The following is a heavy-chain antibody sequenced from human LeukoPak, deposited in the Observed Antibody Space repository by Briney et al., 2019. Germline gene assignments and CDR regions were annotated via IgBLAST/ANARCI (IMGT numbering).Heavy chain of an antibody. CDR2: IYTSGST. CDR3: AREGLNMVRGVIPKEAWGWFDP. Sequence: SETLSLTCTVSGGSISSGSYYWNWIRQPAGKGLEWIGRIYTSGSTNYNPSLKRRVTISVDTSKNQFSLKLSSVAAADTAVYYCAREGLNMVRGVIPKEAWGWFDPWGQGTLVTVSS. V-gene: IGHV4-61*02. CDR1: GGSISSGSYY. J-gene: IGHJ5*02. D-gene: IGHD3-10*01.